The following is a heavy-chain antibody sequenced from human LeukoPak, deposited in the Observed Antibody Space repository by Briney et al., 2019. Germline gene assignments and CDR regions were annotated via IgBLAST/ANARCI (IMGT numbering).Heavy chain of an antibody. J-gene: IGHJ4*02. Sequence: PSETLSLTCTVSGGSISSYYWSWIRQPAGKGLEWIGRIYTSGSTNYNPSLKSRVTMSVDTSKNQFSLKLSSVTAADTAVYYCARVDYYDSSGYYLTFDYWGQGTLVTVSS. V-gene: IGHV4-4*07. CDR3: ARVDYYDSSGYYLTFDY. D-gene: IGHD3-22*01. CDR2: IYTSGST. CDR1: GGSISSYY.